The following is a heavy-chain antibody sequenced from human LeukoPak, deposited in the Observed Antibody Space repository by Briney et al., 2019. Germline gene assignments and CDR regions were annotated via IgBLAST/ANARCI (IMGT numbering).Heavy chain of an antibody. Sequence: GASVNVSFKASVYTFTIYGISWVRQAPGQGLEWMGWISAYNGNTNYAQKLQGRVTMTTDTSTSTAYMELRSLRSDDTAVYYCARRTPVEYFQHWGQGTLVTVSS. CDR2: ISAYNGNT. V-gene: IGHV1-18*01. D-gene: IGHD2-2*01. CDR1: VYTFTIYG. J-gene: IGHJ1*01. CDR3: ARRTPVEYFQH.